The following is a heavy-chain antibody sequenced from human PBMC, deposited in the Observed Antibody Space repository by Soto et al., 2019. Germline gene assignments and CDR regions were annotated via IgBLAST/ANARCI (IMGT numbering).Heavy chain of an antibody. V-gene: IGHV1-69*06. J-gene: IGHJ4*02. CDR1: GGTFSSYA. CDR3: MADTAMGDAVY. CDR2: IIPIFGTA. Sequence: SVKVSCKASGGTFSSYAISWVRQAPGQGLEWMGGIIPIFGTANYAQKFQGRVTITADKSTSTAYMELSSLRSEDTAVYYCMADTAMGDAVYWGQGTLVTVSS. D-gene: IGHD5-18*01.